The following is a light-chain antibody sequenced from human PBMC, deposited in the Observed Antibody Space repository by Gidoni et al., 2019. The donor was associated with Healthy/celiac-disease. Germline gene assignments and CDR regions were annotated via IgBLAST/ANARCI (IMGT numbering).Light chain of an antibody. J-gene: IGKJ4*01. Sequence: DILMTQSPDSVAVSLGERATINCKSSQSVLYSSNNKNYLAWYQQKPGQPPKLLIYWASTRESVVPDRFSGSGSGTDFTLTISSLQAEDVAVYYCQQYYSTLTFGGGTKVEIK. V-gene: IGKV4-1*01. CDR3: QQYYSTLT. CDR1: QSVLYSSNNKNY. CDR2: WAS.